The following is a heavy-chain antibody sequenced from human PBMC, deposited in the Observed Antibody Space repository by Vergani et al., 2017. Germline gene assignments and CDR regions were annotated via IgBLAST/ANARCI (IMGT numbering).Heavy chain of an antibody. D-gene: IGHD2-2*01. Sequence: QVQLVESGGGLVKPGGSLRLSCAASGFTFSDYYMSWIRQAPGKGLEWVAVISYDGSNKYYADSVKGRFTISRDNSKNTLYLQMNSLRAEDTAVYYCARGRGYCSSTSCSRDWYFDLWGRGTLVTVSS. CDR2: ISYDGSNK. CDR1: GFTFSDYY. J-gene: IGHJ2*01. V-gene: IGHV3-30-3*01. CDR3: ARGRGYCSSTSCSRDWYFDL.